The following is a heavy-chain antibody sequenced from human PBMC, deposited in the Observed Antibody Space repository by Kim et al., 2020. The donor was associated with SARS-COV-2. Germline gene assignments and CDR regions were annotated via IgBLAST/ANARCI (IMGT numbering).Heavy chain of an antibody. D-gene: IGHD3-22*01. CDR2: IYPSDSDT. CDR1: GYSFTNYW. J-gene: IGHJ4*02. Sequence: GESLKISCKGSGYSFTNYWIGWVRQMPGKGLEWMGIIYPSDSDTKYSPSFQGQVTISADKSISTADLQWSSLKASDTAMYYCARQDYYDSSGYEPPDYWGQGTLVTGPS. CDR3: ARQDYYDSSGYEPPDY. V-gene: IGHV5-51*01.